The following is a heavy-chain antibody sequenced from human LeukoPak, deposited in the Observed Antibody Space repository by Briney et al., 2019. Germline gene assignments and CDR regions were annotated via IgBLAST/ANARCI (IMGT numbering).Heavy chain of an antibody. CDR2: IYYSGNT. Sequence: PSETLSLTCTVSGDSTSSGLYYWGWIRRTPGKGLEWIGSIYYSGNTYYNPSLKSRVTISVETSKNEFSLKLRSVTAADTAVYYCARVTGYRIEDYFDYWGQGTLVTVSS. CDR1: GDSTSSGLYY. V-gene: IGHV4-39*07. D-gene: IGHD6-13*01. CDR3: ARVTGYRIEDYFDY. J-gene: IGHJ4*02.